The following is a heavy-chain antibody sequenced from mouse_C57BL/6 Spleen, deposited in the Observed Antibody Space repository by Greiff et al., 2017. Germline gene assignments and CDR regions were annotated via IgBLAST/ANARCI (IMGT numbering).Heavy chain of an antibody. CDR2: INPGSGGT. CDR1: GYAFTNYL. D-gene: IGHD2-3*01. V-gene: IGHV1-54*01. Sequence: VQLQQSGAELVRPGTSVKVSCTASGYAFTNYLIEWVKQRPGQGLEWIGVINPGSGGTNYNEKFKGKATLTADKSSSPAYMQLSSLTSEDSAFYFGARERLLRIDYAMDYWGQGTSVTVSS. CDR3: ARERLLRIDYAMDY. J-gene: IGHJ4*01.